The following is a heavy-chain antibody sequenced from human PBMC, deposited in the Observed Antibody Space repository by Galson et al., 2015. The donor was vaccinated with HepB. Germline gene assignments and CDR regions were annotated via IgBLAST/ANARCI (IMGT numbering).Heavy chain of an antibody. Sequence: SLRLSCAASGFTFSSYAMSWVRQAPGKGPEWVSAISGSGGSTYYADSVKGRFTISRDNSKNTLYLQMNSLRAEDTAVYYCAKDLVVVPAASGEVTYYYYYGMDVWGQGTTVTVSS. CDR2: ISGSGGST. CDR3: AKDLVVVPAASGEVTYYYYYGMDV. D-gene: IGHD2-2*01. CDR1: GFTFSSYA. J-gene: IGHJ6*02. V-gene: IGHV3-23*01.